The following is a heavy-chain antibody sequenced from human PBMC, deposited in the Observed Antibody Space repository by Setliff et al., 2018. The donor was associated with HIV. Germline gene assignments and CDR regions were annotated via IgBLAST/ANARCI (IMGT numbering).Heavy chain of an antibody. CDR3: AHGRIAAADPGYFDL. D-gene: IGHD6-13*01. CDR2: IYWDDDK. V-gene: IGHV2-5*02. Sequence: SGPTLVNPTQTLTLTCTFSGFSLSTSGVGVGWIRQPPGKALEWLALIYWDDDKFYSPSLKSRLTITKDTSKNRVVLTMTNLDPVDTATYFCAHGRIAAADPGYFDLWGRGTLVTVSS. J-gene: IGHJ2*01. CDR1: GFSLSTSGVG.